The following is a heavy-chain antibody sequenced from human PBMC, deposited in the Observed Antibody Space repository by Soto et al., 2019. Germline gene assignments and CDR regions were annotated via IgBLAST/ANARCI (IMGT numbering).Heavy chain of an antibody. J-gene: IGHJ4*02. CDR1: GFTFSSYA. CDR3: AKGQIVVVITTPSVYFDY. CDR2: ISGSGGST. D-gene: IGHD3-22*01. V-gene: IGHV3-23*01. Sequence: GGSLRLSCAASGFTFSSYAMSWVRQAPGKGLEWVSAISGSGGSTYYADSGKGRFTISRDNSKNTLYLQMNSLRAEDTAVYYCAKGQIVVVITTPSVYFDYWGQGTLVTVSS.